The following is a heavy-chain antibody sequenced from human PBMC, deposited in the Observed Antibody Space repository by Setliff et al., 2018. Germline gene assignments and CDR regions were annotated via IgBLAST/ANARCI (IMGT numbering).Heavy chain of an antibody. CDR3: ARSPSSGAYWNPRPFYSDY. CDR1: GASIRSGSHY. D-gene: IGHD1-26*01. Sequence: PSETLSLTCNVSGASIRSGSHYRSWIRQSAGEKPTWMGHVYSTGSTNYNPSFESRVSISVDKPNNQFSLKVNSVTAADTALYYCARSPSSGAYWNPRPFYSDYWGQGTLVTVSS. V-gene: IGHV4-61*09. CDR2: VYSTGST. J-gene: IGHJ4*02.